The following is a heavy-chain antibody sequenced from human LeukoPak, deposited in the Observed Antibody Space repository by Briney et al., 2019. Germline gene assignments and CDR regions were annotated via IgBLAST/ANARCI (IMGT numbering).Heavy chain of an antibody. CDR3: ATLLWFGDFDY. CDR1: GYLFTGFF. CDR2: VSPNNGGT. D-gene: IGHD3-10*01. V-gene: IGHV1-2*02. Sequence: ASVKVSCKTSGYLFTGFFIHWVRQAPGQGLEWMGSVSPNNGGTSYAQRFQGRVNMTSDTSTRTANLQLSGLRFDDTAVYYCATLLWFGDFDYWGQGTPVTVS. J-gene: IGHJ4*02.